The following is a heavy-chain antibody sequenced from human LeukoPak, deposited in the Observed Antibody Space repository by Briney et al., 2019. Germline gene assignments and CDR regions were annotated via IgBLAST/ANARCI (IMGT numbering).Heavy chain of an antibody. J-gene: IGHJ4*02. D-gene: IGHD4-17*01. CDR3: ARDRDYAFDY. Sequence: GGSLRLSCAVSGLTFSSSWMDWVRQAPGKGLEWISYINSDTYSNTIHYADTVKGRFTISRDNAKSSLYLQMNSLRDEDTAVYYCARDRDYAFDYWGQGTLVTVSS. CDR1: GLTFSSSW. V-gene: IGHV3-48*02. CDR2: INSDTYSNTI.